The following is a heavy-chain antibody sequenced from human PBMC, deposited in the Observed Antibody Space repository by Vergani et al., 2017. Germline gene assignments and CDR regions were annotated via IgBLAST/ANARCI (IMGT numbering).Heavy chain of an antibody. D-gene: IGHD6-6*01. CDR2: IYYSGST. J-gene: IGHJ4*02. V-gene: IGHV4-61*01. CDR1: GGSVSSGSYY. Sequence: QVQLQESGPGLVKPSETLSLTCTVSGGSVSSGSYYWSWIRQPPGKGLEWIGYIYYSGSTNYNPSLKSRGTISVDTSKNQFSLKLSSVTAADTAVADGAGGGEVAARPEYWGQGTLVTVSS. CDR3: AGGGEVAARPEY.